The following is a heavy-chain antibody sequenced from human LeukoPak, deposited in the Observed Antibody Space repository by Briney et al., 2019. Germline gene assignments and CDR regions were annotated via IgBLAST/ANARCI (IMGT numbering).Heavy chain of an antibody. D-gene: IGHD2-15*01. CDR1: GGTFSSYA. Sequence: ASVKVSCKASGGTFSSYAISWVRQAPGQGLEWMGGIIPIFGTANYAQKFQGRVTITADKSTSTAYMELSSLRSEDTAVYYCASELLLNYFDYWGQGTLVTVSS. J-gene: IGHJ4*02. V-gene: IGHV1-69*06. CDR2: IIPIFGTA. CDR3: ASELLLNYFDY.